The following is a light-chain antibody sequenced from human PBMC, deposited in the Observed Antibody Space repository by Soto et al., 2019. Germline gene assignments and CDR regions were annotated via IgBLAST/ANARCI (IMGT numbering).Light chain of an antibody. V-gene: IGKV3-15*01. CDR1: QRVSNN. CDR2: GAS. CDR3: QQYNSWPLT. J-gene: IGKJ4*01. Sequence: EIVMTQSPATLSVSRGERATLSCRASQRVSNNLAWYQQKPGQAPRLLMYGASTRATGIPARFSGSGSGTEFTLTISSLQSEDFAVYYCQQYNSWPLTFGGGTKVAIK.